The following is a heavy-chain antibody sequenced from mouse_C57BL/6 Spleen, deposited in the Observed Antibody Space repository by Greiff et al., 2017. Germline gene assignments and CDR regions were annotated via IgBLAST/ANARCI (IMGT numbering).Heavy chain of an antibody. D-gene: IGHD2-5*01. V-gene: IGHV10-3*01. J-gene: IGHJ1*03. CDR1: GFTFNTYA. CDR3: VRHYSNYVGDWYFDV. CDR2: IRSKSSNYAT. Sequence: EVQGVESGGGLVQPKGSLKLSCAASGFTFNTYAMHWVRQAPGKGLEWVARIRSKSSNYATYYADSVKDRFTISRDDSQSMLYLQMNNLKTEDTAMYYCVRHYSNYVGDWYFDVWGTGTTVTVSS.